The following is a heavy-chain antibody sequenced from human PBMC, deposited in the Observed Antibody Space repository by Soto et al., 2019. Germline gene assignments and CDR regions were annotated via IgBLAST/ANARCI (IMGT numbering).Heavy chain of an antibody. J-gene: IGHJ4*02. CDR2: INGDGSSTGRSA. D-gene: IGHD5-18*01. CDR3: ARTGLDTAMVTVFDY. CDR1: GFTVSNSY. Sequence: GSLRLSCAASGFTVSNSYMTWVRQAPGKGLVWVARINGDGSSTGRSASYADSVRGRFTISRDNSKNTLYLQMGSLRAEDMAVYYCARTGLDTAMVTVFDYWGQGTLVTVSS. V-gene: IGHV3-74*01.